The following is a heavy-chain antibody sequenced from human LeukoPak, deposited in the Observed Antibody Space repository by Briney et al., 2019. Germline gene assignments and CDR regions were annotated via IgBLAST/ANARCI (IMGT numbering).Heavy chain of an antibody. D-gene: IGHD4-17*01. V-gene: IGHV5-51*01. CDR2: LFSGDSDP. Sequence: GESLKISCKGSGYSFTSHWIGWVRQMPGKGLEWMGILFSGDSDPRYSPSFQGQVTMSVDPSISTAYLQWSSLRASDTAIYYCARHGAPLDYGDIYYFDYWGQGALVTVSS. CDR3: ARHGAPLDYGDIYYFDY. J-gene: IGHJ4*02. CDR1: GYSFTSHW.